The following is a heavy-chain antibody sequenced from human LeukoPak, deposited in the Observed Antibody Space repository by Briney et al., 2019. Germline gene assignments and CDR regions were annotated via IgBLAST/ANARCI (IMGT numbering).Heavy chain of an antibody. Sequence: SETLSLTCTVSGGSISTSNYYWGWVRQPPGKGLEWIGNIFYSGSTYYSPSLKSRVTISLDTSRNQFSLKLNSVTAADTAVYYCAKDYYYGSGSYWGAFDIWGQGTMVTVSS. CDR2: IFYSGST. J-gene: IGHJ3*02. V-gene: IGHV4-39*07. D-gene: IGHD3-10*01. CDR3: AKDYYYGSGSYWGAFDI. CDR1: GGSISTSNYY.